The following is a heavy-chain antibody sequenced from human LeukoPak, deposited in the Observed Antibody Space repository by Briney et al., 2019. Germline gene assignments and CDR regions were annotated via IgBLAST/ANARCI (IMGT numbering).Heavy chain of an antibody. J-gene: IGHJ2*01. V-gene: IGHV3-30*18. CDR1: GFTFSSYG. D-gene: IGHD6-13*01. CDR3: AKEYSSRWSYWHFDL. CDR2: ISYKEDAK. Sequence: PGRSLRLSCVASGFTFSSYGMHWVRQAPGKGLEWVAVISYKEDAKIYADSVKGRFTVSRDNSKNTLYVQMDSLRAEDTALYYCAKEYSSRWSYWHFDLWGRGTLVTVSS.